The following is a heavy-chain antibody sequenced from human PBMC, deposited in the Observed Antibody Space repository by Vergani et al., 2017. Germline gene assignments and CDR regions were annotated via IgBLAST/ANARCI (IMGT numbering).Heavy chain of an antibody. J-gene: IGHJ4*02. CDR2: ISGSGGST. D-gene: IGHD3-10*01. Sequence: EVQLLESGGGLVQPGGSLRLSCAASGFTFSSYAMSWVRQAPGKGLEWVSAISGSGGSTYYADSVKGRFTISIDNSKNTLYLQMNSLSAEDTAVYYCAKGLNYYGSGSYDYWGQGTLVTVSS. CDR1: GFTFSSYA. V-gene: IGHV3-23*01. CDR3: AKGLNYYGSGSYDY.